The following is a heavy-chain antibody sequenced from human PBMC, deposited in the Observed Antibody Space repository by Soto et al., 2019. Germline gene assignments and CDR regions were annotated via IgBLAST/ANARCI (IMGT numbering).Heavy chain of an antibody. Sequence: GGSLRLSCAASGFTFSSYAMSWVRQAPGKGLEWVSAISGSGGSTYYADSVKGRFTISRDNSKNTLYLQMNSLRAEDTAVYYCAKRGDCSGGSCYSRAPPQRVHPIDYWGQGTLVTVSS. CDR1: GFTFSSYA. D-gene: IGHD2-15*01. J-gene: IGHJ4*02. V-gene: IGHV3-23*01. CDR3: AKRGDCSGGSCYSRAPPQRVHPIDY. CDR2: ISGSGGST.